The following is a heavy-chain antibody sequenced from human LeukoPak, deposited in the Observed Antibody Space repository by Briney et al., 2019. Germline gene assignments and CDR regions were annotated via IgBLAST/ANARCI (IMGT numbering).Heavy chain of an antibody. V-gene: IGHV3-21*01. J-gene: IGHJ4*02. CDR3: ARDSSSWSSIDY. CDR2: ISSSSSYI. CDR1: GFTFSSYS. D-gene: IGHD6-13*01. Sequence: GGSLRLSCAASGFTFSSYSMNWVRQAPGKGLEWVLSISSSSSYIYYADSVKGRFTISRDNAKNSLYLQMNSLRAEDTAVYYCARDSSSWSSIDYWGQGTLVTVSS.